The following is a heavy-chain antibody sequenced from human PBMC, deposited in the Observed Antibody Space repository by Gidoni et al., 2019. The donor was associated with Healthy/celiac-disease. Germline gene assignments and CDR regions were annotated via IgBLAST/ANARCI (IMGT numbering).Heavy chain of an antibody. CDR2: IFSNDEK. CDR1: GFSLSNARMG. D-gene: IGHD6-19*01. CDR3: ARIWVSSGWPFDY. J-gene: IGHJ4*02. Sequence: QVTLKESGPVLVKPTETLTLTCTVSGFSLSNARMGVSWIRQPPGKALEWLAHIFSNDEKSYSTSLKSRLTISKDTSKSQVVLTMTNMDPVDTATYYCARIWVSSGWPFDYWGQGTLVTVSS. V-gene: IGHV2-26*01.